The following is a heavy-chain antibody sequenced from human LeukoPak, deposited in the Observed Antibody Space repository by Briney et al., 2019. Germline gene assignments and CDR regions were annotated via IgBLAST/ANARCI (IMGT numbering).Heavy chain of an antibody. D-gene: IGHD2-2*01. CDR1: GFTVSSNY. V-gene: IGHV3-66*01. J-gene: IGHJ4*02. CDR3: VRERKSSISMDY. Sequence: GGSLRLSCAASGFTVSSNYMSWVRQAPGKGLEWVSVIYSGGNTYYADSGKGRFTISRDNSKNTVFLQMNSLRAEDTAVYFCVRERKSSISMDYWGQGTLVTVSS. CDR2: IYSGGNT.